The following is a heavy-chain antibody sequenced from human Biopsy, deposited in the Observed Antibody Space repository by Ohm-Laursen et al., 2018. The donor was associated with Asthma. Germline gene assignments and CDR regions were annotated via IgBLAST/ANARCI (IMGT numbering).Heavy chain of an antibody. CDR1: GFTFSTYG. CDR2: ISYDGFNK. CDR3: ANDARSFVWSYHDIDF. J-gene: IGHJ4*02. Sequence: SLRLSCAASGFTFSTYGMHWVRQAPGKGLEWVAVISYDGFNKDYGDSVKGRFTISRDNSKNTLYLQMNSLTPDDTAVYFCANDARSFVWSYHDIDFWGQGTLVTVAS. D-gene: IGHD1-26*01. V-gene: IGHV3-30*18.